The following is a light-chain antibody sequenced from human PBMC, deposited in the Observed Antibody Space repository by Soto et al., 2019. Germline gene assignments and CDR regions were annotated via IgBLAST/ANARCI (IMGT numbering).Light chain of an antibody. V-gene: IGLV2-14*01. Sequence: QSALTQPASVSGSPGQSITISCTGTSSDVGIYNYVSWYQQHPGKAPKLMIYEVSNRPSGVSNRFSGSKSGNTASLTISGLQAEDEAAYYCSSYTTSGTLVFGGGTKLTVL. CDR1: SSDVGIYNY. CDR2: EVS. CDR3: SSYTTSGTLV. J-gene: IGLJ3*02.